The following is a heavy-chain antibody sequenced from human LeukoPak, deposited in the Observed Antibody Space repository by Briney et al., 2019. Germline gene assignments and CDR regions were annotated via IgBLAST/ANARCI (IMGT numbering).Heavy chain of an antibody. Sequence: GGSLRLSCAASGFTFSSHWMSWVRQAPGKGLEWVANIKQDGSEKYYVDSVKGRFTISRDNAKNSLYLQMNSLRAEDTAVYYCARALGYCTIGVCDRPYDFDYWGQGTLVTVSS. CDR3: ARALGYCTIGVCDRPYDFDY. J-gene: IGHJ4*02. CDR2: IKQDGSEK. CDR1: GFTFSSHW. V-gene: IGHV3-7*01. D-gene: IGHD2-8*01.